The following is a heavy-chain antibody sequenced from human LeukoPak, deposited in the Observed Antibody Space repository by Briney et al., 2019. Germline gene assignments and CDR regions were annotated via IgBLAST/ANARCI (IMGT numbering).Heavy chain of an antibody. CDR2: IYAGDSDP. V-gene: IGHV5-51*01. CDR1: GSCFTSYL. Sequence: GESLKFSCKGAGSCFTSYLIGLVRQLPGKGLELMVIIYAGDSDPRYSPSLQGQVTISADKSISSAYLQWSSLKASDTAMYYCAIPCIGRDGYIPDAFDIWGQGTMVTVSS. D-gene: IGHD5-24*01. CDR3: AIPCIGRDGYIPDAFDI. J-gene: IGHJ3*02.